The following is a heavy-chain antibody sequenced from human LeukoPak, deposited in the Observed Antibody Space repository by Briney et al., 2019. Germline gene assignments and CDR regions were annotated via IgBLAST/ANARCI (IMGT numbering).Heavy chain of an antibody. CDR2: INAGNGNT. CDR1: GYTFTIYA. D-gene: IGHD6-19*01. Sequence: ASVTVSFTASGYTFTIYAMHWVRRAPGQRLEWMGWINAGNGNTKYSQKFQGRVTITRDTSASTAYMELSSLRSEDTAVYYCAREWRGAGTYYYYGMDVWGQGTTVTVSS. CDR3: AREWRGAGTYYYYGMDV. V-gene: IGHV1-3*01. J-gene: IGHJ6*02.